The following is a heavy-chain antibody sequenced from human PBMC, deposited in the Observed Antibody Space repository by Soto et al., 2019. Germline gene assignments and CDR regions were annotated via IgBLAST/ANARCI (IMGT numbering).Heavy chain of an antibody. J-gene: IGHJ6*02. V-gene: IGHV1-3*01. CDR3: ARDPSYYGMDV. CDR2: INAGNGNT. Sequence: SVKASSKASGYTFTSYAMHWVRQAPGQRLEWMGWINAGNGNTKYSQKFQGRVTITRDTSASTAYMELSSLRSEDTAVYYCARDPSYYGMDVWGQGTTVTVSS. CDR1: GYTFTSYA.